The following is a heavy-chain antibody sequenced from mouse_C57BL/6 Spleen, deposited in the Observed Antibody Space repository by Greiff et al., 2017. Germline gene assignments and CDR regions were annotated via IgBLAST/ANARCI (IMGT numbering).Heavy chain of an antibody. D-gene: IGHD1-3*01. CDR1: GYAFSSYW. J-gene: IGHJ4*01. Sequence: QVQLQQSGAELVKPGASVKISCKASGYAFSSYWMHWVKQRPGKGLEWIGQIYPGDSDTNYTGKFKGKATLTADKSSSTAYLQLSSLTSEDSAVYFGAREGKDAMDYWGQGTSVTVSS. CDR3: AREGKDAMDY. CDR2: IYPGDSDT. V-gene: IGHV1-80*01.